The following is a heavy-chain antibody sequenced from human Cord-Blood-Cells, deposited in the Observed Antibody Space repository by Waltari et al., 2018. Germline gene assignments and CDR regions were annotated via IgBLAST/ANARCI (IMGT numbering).Heavy chain of an antibody. CDR1: GYTFTSYG. Sequence: SVKVSCKASGYTFTSYGISWVRQAPGQGLEWMGWISAYNGNTNYAQKLQGRVTMTTDTSTSTAYMELRSLRSDDTAVYYCARSHYDSSGYYYFDYWGQGTLVTVSS. CDR3: ARSHYDSSGYYYFDY. CDR2: ISAYNGNT. V-gene: IGHV1-18*04. J-gene: IGHJ4*02. D-gene: IGHD3-22*01.